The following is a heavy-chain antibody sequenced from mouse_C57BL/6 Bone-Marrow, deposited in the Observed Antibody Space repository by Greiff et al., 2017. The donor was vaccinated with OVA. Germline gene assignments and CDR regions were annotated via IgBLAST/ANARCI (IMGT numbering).Heavy chain of an antibody. J-gene: IGHJ3*01. V-gene: IGHV1-82*01. D-gene: IGHD2-1*01. CDR3: AVRGYGNYY. CDR1: GYAFSSSW. CDR2: IYPGDGDT. Sequence: QVQLQQSGPELVKPGASVKISCKASGYAFSSSWMNWVKQRPGKGLEWIGRIYPGDGDTNYNGKFKGKATLTADKSSSTAYMQLSSLTSEDSAIYYCAVRGYGNYYWGQGTLVTVSA.